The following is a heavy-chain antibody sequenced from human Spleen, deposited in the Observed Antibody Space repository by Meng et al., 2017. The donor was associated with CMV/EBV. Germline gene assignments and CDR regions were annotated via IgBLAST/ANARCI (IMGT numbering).Heavy chain of an antibody. D-gene: IGHD2-21*01. CDR1: GFTFSSYA. CDR3: AKNVRVMDSYYYYGMDV. CDR2: ISGSGGST. J-gene: IGHJ6*02. Sequence: GGSLRLSCAASGFTFSSYAMSWVRQAPGKGLEWVSAISGSGGSTYYADSVKGRFTISRDNSKNTLYLQMHSLRVDDTAIYYCAKNVRVMDSYYYYGMDVWGLGTTVTVSS. V-gene: IGHV3-23*01.